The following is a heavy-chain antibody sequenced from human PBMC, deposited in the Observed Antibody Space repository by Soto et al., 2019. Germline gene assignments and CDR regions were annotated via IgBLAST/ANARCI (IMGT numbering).Heavy chain of an antibody. CDR3: ARDQAPGCGGDGYPYNWFDP. V-gene: IGHV1-18*01. D-gene: IGHD2-21*02. CDR1: GYTFTSYG. CDR2: ISAYNGNT. J-gene: IGHJ5*02. Sequence: QVQLVQSGAEVKKPGASVKVSCKASGYTFTSYGISWVRQAPGQGLERMGWISAYNGNTNYAQKLKGRVTMTTETSTSTAYMERRSLRSDDTAVYYCARDQAPGCGGDGYPYNWFDPWGQGPLVTVSS.